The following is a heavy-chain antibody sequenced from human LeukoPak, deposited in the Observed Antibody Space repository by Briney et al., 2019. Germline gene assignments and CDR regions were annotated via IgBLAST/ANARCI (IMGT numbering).Heavy chain of an antibody. CDR3: AKVARNCSGGSCFYNYYMDV. J-gene: IGHJ6*03. CDR1: GFTFNIYA. Sequence: GGSLRLSCAASGFTFNIYAMSWVRQATGKGLEWVSAISGSGGTTYYADSVKGRFTISRDNSQNTLYLQMKSLRAEDTAMYYCAKVARNCSGGSCFYNYYMDVWGKGTTITVSS. V-gene: IGHV3-23*01. CDR2: ISGSGGTT. D-gene: IGHD2-15*01.